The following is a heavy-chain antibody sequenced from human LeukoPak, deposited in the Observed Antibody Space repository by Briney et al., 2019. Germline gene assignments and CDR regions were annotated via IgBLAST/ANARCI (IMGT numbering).Heavy chain of an antibody. CDR3: ARGGYYYDRSGYYPTQPVDY. CDR1: GGSISSYY. J-gene: IGHJ4*02. CDR2: IYYSGST. Sequence: PSETLSLTCTVSGGSISSYYWSWIRQPPGKGLEWIGYIYYSGSTSYNPSLKSRVTISVDTSKNQFSLKLSSVTAADTAVYYCARGGYYYDRSGYYPTQPVDYWGQGTLVTVSS. V-gene: IGHV4-59*01. D-gene: IGHD3-22*01.